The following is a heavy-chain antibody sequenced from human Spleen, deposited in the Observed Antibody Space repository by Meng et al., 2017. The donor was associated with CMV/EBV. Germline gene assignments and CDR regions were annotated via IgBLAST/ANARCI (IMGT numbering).Heavy chain of an antibody. CDR3: ARDLTGYCSGGSCYSGIDAFDI. Sequence: GESLKISCAASGFTFSSYSMNWVRQAPGKGLEWVSSISSSSSYIYYADSVKGRFTISRDNAKNSLYLQMNSLRAEDTAVYYCARDLTGYCSGGSCYSGIDAFDIWGQGTMVTVSS. D-gene: IGHD2-15*01. J-gene: IGHJ3*02. CDR1: GFTFSSYS. V-gene: IGHV3-21*01. CDR2: ISSSSSYI.